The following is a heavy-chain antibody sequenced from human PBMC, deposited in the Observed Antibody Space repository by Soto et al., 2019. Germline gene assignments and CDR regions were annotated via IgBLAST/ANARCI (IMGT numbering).Heavy chain of an antibody. V-gene: IGHV3-7*01. CDR2: IKQDGSEK. CDR1: GFTFSSYW. J-gene: IGHJ4*02. CDR3: ARGRYCISTSCYLDY. Sequence: EVQLVESGGGLVQPGGSLRLSCAASGFTFSSYWMSWVRQAPGKGLEWVANIKQDGSEKYYVDSVKGRFTISRDNAKNSLDLQMNSLRAEDTAVYYCARGRYCISTSCYLDYWGQGTLVTVSS. D-gene: IGHD2-2*01.